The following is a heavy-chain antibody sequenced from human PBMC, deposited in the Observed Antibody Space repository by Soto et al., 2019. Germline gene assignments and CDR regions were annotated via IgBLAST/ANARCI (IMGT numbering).Heavy chain of an antibody. V-gene: IGHV1-69*06. CDR2: IIPIFGTA. CDR3: ARDQVAGTQGNV. J-gene: IGHJ6*02. D-gene: IGHD6-19*01. Sequence: ASVKVSCKASGGTFSSYAISWVRQAPGQGLEWMGGIIPIFGTANYAQKFQGRVTITADKSTSTAYMELSSLRSEDTAVYYCARDQVAGTQGNVWGQGTTVTVSS. CDR1: GGTFSSYA.